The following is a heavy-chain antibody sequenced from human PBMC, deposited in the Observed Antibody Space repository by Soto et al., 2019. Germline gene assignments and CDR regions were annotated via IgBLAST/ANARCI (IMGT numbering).Heavy chain of an antibody. Sequence: SVKVSCKASGGTFSSYTISWVRQAPGQGLEWMGRIIPILGIANYAQKFQGRVTITADKSTSTAYMELSSLRSEDTAVYYCARLSIASGWLDPWGQGTLVTVSS. CDR1: GGTFSSYT. D-gene: IGHD6-13*01. CDR3: ARLSIASGWLDP. CDR2: IIPILGIA. J-gene: IGHJ5*02. V-gene: IGHV1-69*02.